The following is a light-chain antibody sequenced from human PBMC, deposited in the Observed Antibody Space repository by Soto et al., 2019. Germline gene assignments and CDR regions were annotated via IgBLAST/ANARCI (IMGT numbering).Light chain of an antibody. J-gene: IGKJ1*01. CDR3: QHYNSYSEA. CDR1: QGIGNW. Sequence: DVQMTQSPSSVSASVGDRVTITCRASQGIGNWLAWYQQKPGKAPKLLIYKASTLKSGVPSRFSGSGSGTEFTLTISSLQPDDFATYYCQHYNSYSEACGQGTRWIS. CDR2: KAS. V-gene: IGKV1-5*03.